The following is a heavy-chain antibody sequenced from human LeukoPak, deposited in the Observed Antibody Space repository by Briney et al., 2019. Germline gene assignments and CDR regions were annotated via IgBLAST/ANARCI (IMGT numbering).Heavy chain of an antibody. CDR1: GFTFSSYS. V-gene: IGHV3-21*01. CDR3: AREGWSSSSYYFDY. D-gene: IGHD6-6*01. CDR2: ISSTSVYI. Sequence: PGGSLRLSCAASGFTFSSYSMNWVRQAPGKGLEWVSFISSTSVYIYYADSVKGRFTISRDNAKNSLYLQMNSLRAEDTAVYYCAREGWSSSSYYFDYWGQGTLVTVSS. J-gene: IGHJ4*02.